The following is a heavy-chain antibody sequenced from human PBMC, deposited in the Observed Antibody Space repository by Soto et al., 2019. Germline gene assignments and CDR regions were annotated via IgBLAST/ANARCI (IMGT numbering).Heavy chain of an antibody. CDR1: GYSLTNRAR. Sequence: SVTLSFTSAVTGYSLTNRARWSWVRQPPGKGLKWIGEIHHSRSTYYNSSLKRRVTISVDKSTNQFCLRMSAVSAADTAICYCTRDNDYRVDDGWGQGPLVTVSS. CDR3: TRDNDYRVDDG. D-gene: IGHD4-17*01. J-gene: IGHJ4*02. V-gene: IGHV4-4*02. CDR2: IHHSRST.